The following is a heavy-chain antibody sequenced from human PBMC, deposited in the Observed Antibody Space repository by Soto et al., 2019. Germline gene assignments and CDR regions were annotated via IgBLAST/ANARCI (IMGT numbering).Heavy chain of an antibody. J-gene: IGHJ4*02. CDR2: ISGSGDTT. CDR1: GFTFTTYA. CDR3: AKGGRSGYDRTWIDY. D-gene: IGHD5-12*01. Sequence: GGSLRLSCAASGFTFTTYAMTWVRQAPGKGLEWVSEISGSGDTTYYADSVKGRFTISRDNSKNTLYLQMNSLRVEDTAVYYCAKGGRSGYDRTWIDYWGQGTLVTVSS. V-gene: IGHV3-23*01.